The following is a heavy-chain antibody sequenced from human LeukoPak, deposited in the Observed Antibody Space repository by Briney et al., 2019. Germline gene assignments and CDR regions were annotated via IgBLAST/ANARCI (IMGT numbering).Heavy chain of an antibody. CDR1: GYTFTGYY. Sequence: ASVKVSCTASGYTFTGYYMHWVRQAPGQGLEWMGWINPNSGGTNYAQKFQGRVTMTRDTSISTAYMELSRLRSDDTAVYYCARGYYYDSSGYYFDYWGQGTLGTVSS. V-gene: IGHV1-2*02. CDR3: ARGYYYDSSGYYFDY. J-gene: IGHJ4*02. CDR2: INPNSGGT. D-gene: IGHD3-22*01.